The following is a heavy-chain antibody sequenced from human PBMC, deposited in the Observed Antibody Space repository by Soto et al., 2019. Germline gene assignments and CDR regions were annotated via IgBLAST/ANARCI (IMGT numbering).Heavy chain of an antibody. Sequence: ASVKVSCKASGYTFTSYDINWVRQATGQGLEWMGWMNPNSGNTGYAQKFQGRVTMTRNTSISTAYMELSSLRSEDTAVYYCARVSFERDAFDIWGQGTMVTVS. J-gene: IGHJ3*02. CDR2: MNPNSGNT. CDR3: ARVSFERDAFDI. CDR1: GYTFTSYD. V-gene: IGHV1-8*01. D-gene: IGHD3-9*01.